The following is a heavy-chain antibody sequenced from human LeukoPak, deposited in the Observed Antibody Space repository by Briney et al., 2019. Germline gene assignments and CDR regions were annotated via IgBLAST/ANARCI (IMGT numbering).Heavy chain of an antibody. Sequence: SVKVSCKASGGTFSSYAISWVRQAPGRGLEWMGGIIPIFGTANYAQKFQGRVTITADESTSTAYMELSSLRPEDTAVYYCARDRTILTGDAFDIWGQGTMVTVSS. J-gene: IGHJ3*02. CDR1: GGTFSSYA. CDR3: ARDRTILTGDAFDI. CDR2: IIPIFGTA. D-gene: IGHD3-9*01. V-gene: IGHV1-69*13.